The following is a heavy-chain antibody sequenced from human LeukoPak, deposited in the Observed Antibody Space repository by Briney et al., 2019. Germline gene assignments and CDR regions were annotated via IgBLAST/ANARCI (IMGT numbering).Heavy chain of an antibody. V-gene: IGHV3-48*03. CDR2: ISGSGVTM. D-gene: IGHD6-19*01. Sequence: GGSLRLSCAASGFTFCSYEMNWVRQAPGRGLEWVSYISGSGVTMYYADSVKGRFTISRDDAKNSLYLQMNSLRAEDTAVYYCAREDIRLDYFDYWGQGTLVTVSS. CDR1: GFTFCSYE. J-gene: IGHJ4*02. CDR3: AREDIRLDYFDY.